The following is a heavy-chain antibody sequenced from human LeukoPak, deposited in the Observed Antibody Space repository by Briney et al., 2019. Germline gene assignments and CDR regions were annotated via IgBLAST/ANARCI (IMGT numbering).Heavy chain of an antibody. CDR3: LWFGSGGFAY. Sequence: GGSLRLSCAASGFSVSFNYMTWVRQAPGKGLEWVSVIFSGGSTYYADSVKGRFTISRDNSKNTLYLQMNSLRAEDTAVYYCLWFGSGGFAYWGQGTLVTVSS. CDR2: IFSGGST. J-gene: IGHJ4*02. V-gene: IGHV3-53*01. D-gene: IGHD3-10*01. CDR1: GFSVSFNY.